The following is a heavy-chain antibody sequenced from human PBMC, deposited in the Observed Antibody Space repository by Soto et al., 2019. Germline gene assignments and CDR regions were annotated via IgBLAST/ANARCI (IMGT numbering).Heavy chain of an antibody. CDR3: ATPLVGATTYYYYDGMDV. D-gene: IGHD1-26*01. CDR1: GYTFTSYY. Sequence: QVQLVQSGAEVKKPGASVKVSCKASGYTFTSYYMHWVRQAPGQGLEWMGIINPSGGSTSYAQKLQGRVTMTRDTYTSTVYMELSSLRSEDTAVYYCATPLVGATTYYYYDGMDVWGQGTTVTVSS. J-gene: IGHJ6*02. V-gene: IGHV1-46*01. CDR2: INPSGGST.